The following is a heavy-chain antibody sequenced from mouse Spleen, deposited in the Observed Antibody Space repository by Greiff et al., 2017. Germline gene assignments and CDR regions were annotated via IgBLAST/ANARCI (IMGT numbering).Heavy chain of an antibody. Sequence: VKLQQPGAELVKPGASVKLSCKASGYTFTSYWMHWVKQRPGQGLEWIGMIHPNSGSTNYNEKFKSKATLTVDKSSSTAYMQLSSLTSEDSAVYYCARPSTVVAFYAMDYWGQGTSVTVSS. CDR2: IHPNSGST. V-gene: IGHV1-64*01. CDR3: ARPSTVVAFYAMDY. J-gene: IGHJ4*01. CDR1: GYTFTSYW. D-gene: IGHD1-1*01.